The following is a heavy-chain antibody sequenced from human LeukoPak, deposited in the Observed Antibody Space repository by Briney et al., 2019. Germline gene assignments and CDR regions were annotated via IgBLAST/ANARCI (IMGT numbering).Heavy chain of an antibody. J-gene: IGHJ4*02. CDR1: GFTFSSYG. CDR3: AKDHYSSGWYYFDY. V-gene: IGHV3-30*18. CDR2: ISYDGSNK. D-gene: IGHD6-19*01. Sequence: GGSLRLSCAASGFTFSSYGMHWVRQAPGKGLEWVAVISYDGSNKYYADSVKGRFTISRDNSKNTLYLQMNSLRAEDTAVYYCAKDHYSSGWYYFDYWGQGTLVTVTS.